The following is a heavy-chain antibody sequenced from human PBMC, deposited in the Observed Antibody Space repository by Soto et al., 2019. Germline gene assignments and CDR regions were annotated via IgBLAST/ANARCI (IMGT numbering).Heavy chain of an antibody. Sequence: GGSLRLSCAASGFTFSSYAMSWVRQAPGKGLEWVSAISGSGGSTYYADSVKGRFTISRDNSKNTLYLQMNSLRAEDTAVYYCANDHDYGDYGDDYWGQGTLVTVSS. V-gene: IGHV3-23*01. CDR1: GFTFSSYA. J-gene: IGHJ4*02. CDR3: ANDHDYGDYGDDY. D-gene: IGHD4-17*01. CDR2: ISGSGGST.